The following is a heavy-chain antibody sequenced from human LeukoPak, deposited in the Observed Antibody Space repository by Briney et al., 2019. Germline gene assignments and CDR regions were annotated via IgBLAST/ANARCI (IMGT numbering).Heavy chain of an antibody. CDR2: ISGGGGST. J-gene: IGHJ4*02. CDR1: GFTFSSYG. CDR3: AKDRPFGFGELFPYYIDY. V-gene: IGHV3-23*01. D-gene: IGHD3-10*01. Sequence: PGRSLRLSCEASGFTFSSYGMHWVRQAPGKGLEWVSAISGGGGSTYYADSVKGRFTISRDNSKNTLYLQMNSLRAEDTAVYSCAKDRPFGFGELFPYYIDYWGQGTLVTVSS.